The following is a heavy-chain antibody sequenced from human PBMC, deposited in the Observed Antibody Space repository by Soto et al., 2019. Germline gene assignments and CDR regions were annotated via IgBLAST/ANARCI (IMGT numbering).Heavy chain of an antibody. CDR2: ISYDGSDR. CDR1: GFTFSDYG. CDR3: ARSTYCNGGSCFPQY. V-gene: IGHV3-30*03. D-gene: IGHD2-15*01. Sequence: QVQVEEFGGGVVRPGRSLRLSCEGPGFTFSDYGFHWVRQDPGKGLEWVAMISYDGSDRYYRDSVQGRFTISRDDSKNTVYLQMNSLRAEDTATYYCARSTYCNGGSCFPQYWGPGTLVTVSS. J-gene: IGHJ4*02.